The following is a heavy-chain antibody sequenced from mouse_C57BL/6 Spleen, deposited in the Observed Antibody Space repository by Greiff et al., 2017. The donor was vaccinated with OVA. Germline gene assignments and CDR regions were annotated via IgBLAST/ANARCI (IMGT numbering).Heavy chain of an antibody. V-gene: IGHV5-4*01. Sequence: EVQLQQSGGGLVKPGGSLKLSCAASGFTFSSYAMSWVRQTPEKRLEWVATISDGGSYTYYPDNVKGRFTISRDNAKNNLYLQMSHLKSEDTAMYYCARDPGLRRYFDYWGQGTTLTVSS. J-gene: IGHJ2*01. CDR2: ISDGGSYT. CDR3: ARDPGLRRYFDY. D-gene: IGHD2-4*01. CDR1: GFTFSSYA.